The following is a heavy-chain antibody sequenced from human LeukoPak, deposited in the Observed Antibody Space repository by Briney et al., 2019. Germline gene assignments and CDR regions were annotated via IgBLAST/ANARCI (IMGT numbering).Heavy chain of an antibody. Sequence: GGSLTLSCAASGISFSTYAMSWVRETPARGLEWVSSIRGGGEKFYADSVKGRFTLSRDDSRNTVYLQLNNLGVDDTAVYYCAKANWISNADAVWWGQGTVVIVSS. CDR1: GISFSTYA. CDR3: AKANWISNADAVW. CDR2: IRGGGEK. D-gene: IGHD1-1*01. J-gene: IGHJ4*02. V-gene: IGHV3-23*01.